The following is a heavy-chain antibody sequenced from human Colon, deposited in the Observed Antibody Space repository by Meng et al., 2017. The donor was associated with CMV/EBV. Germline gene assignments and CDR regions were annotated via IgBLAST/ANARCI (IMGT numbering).Heavy chain of an antibody. CDR3: VREGTSSSYDY. CDR2: ISYGSTYV. D-gene: IGHD2-2*01. CDR1: GFMFSTYT. V-gene: IGHV3-21*06. Sequence: GGSLRLSCAASGFMFSTYTMNWVRQAPGKGLEWVSSISYGSTYVEYADSVLGRFTITRDNAETSLYLQRDSLRVEDTALYYCVREGTSSSYDYWGQGTLVTVSS. J-gene: IGHJ4*02.